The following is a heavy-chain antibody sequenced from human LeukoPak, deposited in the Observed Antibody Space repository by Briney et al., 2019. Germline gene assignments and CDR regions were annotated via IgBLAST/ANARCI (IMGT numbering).Heavy chain of an antibody. CDR1: GGSISSYY. Sequence: NPSGTLSLTCTVSGGSISSYYWSWIRQPAGKGLEWIGRIYTSGSTNYNPSLKSRVTMSVDTSKNQFSLKLSSVTAADTAVYYCARDRDCSSTSCYHDAFDIWGQGTMVTVSS. CDR2: IYTSGST. D-gene: IGHD2-2*01. CDR3: ARDRDCSSTSCYHDAFDI. J-gene: IGHJ3*02. V-gene: IGHV4-4*07.